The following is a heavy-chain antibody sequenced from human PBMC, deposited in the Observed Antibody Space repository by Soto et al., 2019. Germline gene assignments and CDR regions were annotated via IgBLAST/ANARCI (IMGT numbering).Heavy chain of an antibody. CDR1: GVSISSGGYY. J-gene: IGHJ4*02. CDR3: ARAPPYSSGWPFDY. CDR2: IYYNGSP. D-gene: IGHD6-19*01. V-gene: IGHV4-31*03. Sequence: PSETLSLTCTGSGVSISSGGYYWSWIRQYPGKGLEWIGYIYYNGSPYYYPSLRGRVTISIHTSNNQFSLELRAVTAADTAVYYCARAPPYSSGWPFDYWGQGTLVTVS.